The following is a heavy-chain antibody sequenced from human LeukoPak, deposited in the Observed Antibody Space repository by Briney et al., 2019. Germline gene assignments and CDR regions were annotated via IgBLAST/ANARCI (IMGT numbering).Heavy chain of an antibody. CDR2: IYHSGST. V-gene: IGHV4-30-2*01. J-gene: IGHJ4*02. CDR1: GGSISSGGYS. D-gene: IGHD4-23*01. Sequence: PSETLSLTCAVSGGSISSGGYSWRWIRQPPGKGLEWIGYIYHSGSTYYNPSLKSRVTVSVDRSKNQFSLKLSSVTAADTAVYYCARGPYGGNSAYYFDYWGQGTLVTVSS. CDR3: ARGPYGGNSAYYFDY.